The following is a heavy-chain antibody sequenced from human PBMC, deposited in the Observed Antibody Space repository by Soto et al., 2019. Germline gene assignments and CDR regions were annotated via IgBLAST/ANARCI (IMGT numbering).Heavy chain of an antibody. D-gene: IGHD2-8*01. CDR2: TWFDGSKK. Sequence: GSLRLSCASSGFTFSAYGMHWVLQAPGKGLEWVAVTWFDGSKKNYAESVRGRFTISRDNSKNTLYLQMNTLRAEDTAVYYCVREGADFRMGDAFDIWGQGTRVTVSS. CDR3: VREGADFRMGDAFDI. V-gene: IGHV3-33*01. CDR1: GFTFSAYG. J-gene: IGHJ3*02.